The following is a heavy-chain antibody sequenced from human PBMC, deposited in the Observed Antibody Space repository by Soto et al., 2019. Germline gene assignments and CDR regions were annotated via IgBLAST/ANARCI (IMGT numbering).Heavy chain of an antibody. V-gene: IGHV3-30*03. CDR3: ATDRYASGWSGLDT. CDR1: RFNFSAYG. Sequence: GGSLRLSCAASRFNFSAYGMHWVRQAPGKGLEWVAGISYDGVNKFYSASMKGRLTVSRDNAKNTFYLQMNSLRPADTALYYCATDRYASGWSGLDTWGQGALVTVSS. CDR2: ISYDGVNK. D-gene: IGHD6-19*01. J-gene: IGHJ5*02.